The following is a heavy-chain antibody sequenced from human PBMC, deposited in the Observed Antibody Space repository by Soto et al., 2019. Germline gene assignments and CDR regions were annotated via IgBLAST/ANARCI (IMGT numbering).Heavy chain of an antibody. CDR1: GYTFTSYD. Sequence: ASVKVSCKASGYTFTSYDINWVRQATGQGLEWMGWMNPNSGNTGCAQKFQGRVTMTRNTSISTAYMELSSLRSEDTAVYYCAKNYYDFWSGYYHDYYYYMDVWGEGTTVTVSS. D-gene: IGHD3-3*01. V-gene: IGHV1-8*01. CDR3: AKNYYDFWSGYYHDYYYYMDV. J-gene: IGHJ6*03. CDR2: MNPNSGNT.